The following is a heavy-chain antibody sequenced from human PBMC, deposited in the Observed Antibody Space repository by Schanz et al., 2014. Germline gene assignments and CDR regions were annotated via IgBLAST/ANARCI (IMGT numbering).Heavy chain of an antibody. J-gene: IGHJ3*02. CDR2: IYIGGNT. V-gene: IGHV3-66*01. Sequence: EVQLVESGGGLVKPGGSLRLSCAASTSIFNHAWMSWVRQAPGKGLEWVSFIYIGGNTYYADSVKGRFTISRDNSKNTVYLQMNSLRAEDTAVYYCAKGRFGELSAFDIWGQGTMVTVSA. CDR3: AKGRFGELSAFDI. D-gene: IGHD3-10*01. CDR1: TSIFNHAW.